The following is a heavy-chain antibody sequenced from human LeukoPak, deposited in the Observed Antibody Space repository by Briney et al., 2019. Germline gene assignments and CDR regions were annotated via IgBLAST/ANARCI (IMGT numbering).Heavy chain of an antibody. J-gene: IGHJ6*03. CDR2: ISIGGGST. D-gene: IGHD3-3*01. CDR3: AKVLRFLENMDV. V-gene: IGHV3-23*01. Sequence: GGSLRLSCAAPGFYFSNYAMTWVRQAPGKGLEWVSTISIGGGSTYYADSVKGRFTISRDDSKNTLYVQMNSLRAEDTAVYYCAKVLRFLENMDVWGKGTTVTVSS. CDR1: GFYFSNYA.